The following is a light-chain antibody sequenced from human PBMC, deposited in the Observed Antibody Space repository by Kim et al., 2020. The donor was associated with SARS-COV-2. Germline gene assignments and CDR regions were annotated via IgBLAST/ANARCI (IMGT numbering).Light chain of an antibody. CDR1: SANSRPGYV. Sequence: QGVPISCTEGSANSRPGYVVHGYHQFPGPPPTPLIYGKNNRPSGVTYRFSGSKSGTSASLAITGLQPDDEADYYCQSYDSSLSGVIFGGGTQLTVL. V-gene: IGLV1-40*01. CDR3: QSYDSSLSGVI. CDR2: GKN. J-gene: IGLJ2*01.